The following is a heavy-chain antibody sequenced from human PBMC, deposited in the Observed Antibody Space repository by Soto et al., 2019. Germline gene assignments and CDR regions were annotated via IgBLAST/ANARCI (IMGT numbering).Heavy chain of an antibody. V-gene: IGHV3-30-3*01. CDR2: ISYDGSNE. D-gene: IGHD3-22*01. CDR3: ARKYYYDSSGYYYAEYFQH. Sequence: GGSLRLSCAASGLTFSNYAMHWVRQAPGKGLEWVALISYDGSNEYYADSVKGRFTISRDNSKNSLYLQMNSLRAEDTAVYYCARKYYYDSSGYYYAEYFQHWGQGTLVTVSS. J-gene: IGHJ1*01. CDR1: GLTFSNYA.